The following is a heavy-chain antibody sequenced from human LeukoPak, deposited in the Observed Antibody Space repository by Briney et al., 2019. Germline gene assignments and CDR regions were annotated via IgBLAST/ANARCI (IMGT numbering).Heavy chain of an antibody. J-gene: IGHJ3*02. CDR1: GGSISSSSYY. D-gene: IGHD3-22*01. CDR3: ARGDRVYYDSSSDAFDI. CDR2: INHSGST. V-gene: IGHV4-39*07. Sequence: SETLSLTCTVSGGSISSSSYYWGWIRQPPGKGLEWIGEINHSGSTNYNPSLKSRVTISVDTSKNQFSLKLSSVTAADTAVYYCARGDRVYYDSSSDAFDIWGQGTMVTVSS.